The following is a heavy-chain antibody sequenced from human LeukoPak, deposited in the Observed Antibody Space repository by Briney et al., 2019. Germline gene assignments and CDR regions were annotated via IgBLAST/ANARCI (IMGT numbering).Heavy chain of an antibody. J-gene: IGHJ6*03. V-gene: IGHV1-69*04. CDR2: IIPILGIA. CDR3: ARDSMTTAGYYYYYYMDV. D-gene: IGHD4-11*01. Sequence: SVKVSCKASGGTFSSYTISWVRQAPGQGLEWMGRIIPILGIANYAQKFQGRVTITADKSTSTAYMELSSLRSEDTAVYYCARDSMTTAGYYYYYYMDVWGKGTRSPSP. CDR1: GGTFSSYT.